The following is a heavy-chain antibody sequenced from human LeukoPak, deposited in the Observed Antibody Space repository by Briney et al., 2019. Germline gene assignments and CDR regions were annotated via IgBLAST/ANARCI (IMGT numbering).Heavy chain of an antibody. CDR2: ISSSSSYI. J-gene: IGHJ4*02. D-gene: IGHD5-12*01. CDR3: ASQGSGYDSPIDH. Sequence: GGSLRLSCAASGFNLSSYSMYWVRQAPGKGLEWVSSISSSSSYIYYADSVKGRYTISRDNARNSLYLQMNSLRAEDTAVYYCASQGSGYDSPIDHWGQGTLVTVSS. V-gene: IGHV3-21*01. CDR1: GFNLSSYS.